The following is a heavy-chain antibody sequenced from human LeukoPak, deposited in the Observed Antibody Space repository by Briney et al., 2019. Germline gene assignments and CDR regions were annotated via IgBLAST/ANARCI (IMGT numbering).Heavy chain of an antibody. J-gene: IGHJ4*02. CDR3: AREANYYGSGSYFEGTFDY. Sequence: SETLSLTCTVSGVSIYTYYWSWIRQPPGKGLEWIGYIYSSGTTNYNPSLKSRVTISIDTSKNEFSLRLTSVTAADTAVYYCAREANYYGSGSYFEGTFDYWGQGSLVTVSS. CDR2: IYSSGTT. D-gene: IGHD3-10*01. CDR1: GVSIYTYY. V-gene: IGHV4-59*01.